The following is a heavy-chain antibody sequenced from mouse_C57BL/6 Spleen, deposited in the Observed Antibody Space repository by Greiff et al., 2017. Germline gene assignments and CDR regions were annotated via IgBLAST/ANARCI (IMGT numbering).Heavy chain of an antibody. J-gene: IGHJ4*01. CDR1: GYTFTDYS. V-gene: IGHV1-77*01. CDR2: IGPGSGST. D-gene: IGHD2-2*01. Sequence: QVQLQQSGAELVKPGASVKISCKASGYTFTDYSINWVKQRPGQGLEWIGKIGPGSGSTYYNEKFKGKATLTADKSSSTAYMQLSSLTSEDSAVYFCARVPWLQRGGFYAMDYWGQGTSVTVSA. CDR3: ARVPWLQRGGFYAMDY.